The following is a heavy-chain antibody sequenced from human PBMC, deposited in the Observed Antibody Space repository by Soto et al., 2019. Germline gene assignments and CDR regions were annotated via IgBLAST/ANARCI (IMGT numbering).Heavy chain of an antibody. V-gene: IGHV1-18*04. CDR3: ARDPPRRHNSGQGLDY. J-gene: IGHJ4*02. D-gene: IGHD1-1*01. CDR2: ISTYYDNT. CDR1: GYTFTSYG. Sequence: QVQLVQSGAEVKKPGASVKVSCKASGYTFTSYGISWVRQAPGQGLEWMGWISTYYDNTNYEQNLRGRVTMTTDTTTSTAYMELRSLRSDDTAVYYCARDPPRRHNSGQGLDYWGQGTLVTVSS.